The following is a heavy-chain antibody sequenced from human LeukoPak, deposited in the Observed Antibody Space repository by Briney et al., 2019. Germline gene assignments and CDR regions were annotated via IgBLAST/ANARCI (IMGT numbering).Heavy chain of an antibody. J-gene: IGHJ5*02. V-gene: IGHV1-2*06. Sequence: GASVKVSCKASGYTFTKYYMFWVRQAPGQGLEWMGRINPSSGGTDYAQKFQGRVTMTRDTSISTAYMELSRLRSDDTAMYYCARGYCSGGSCYSVENWFDHWGQGTLVTVSS. D-gene: IGHD2-15*01. CDR2: INPSSGGT. CDR1: GYTFTKYY. CDR3: ARGYCSGGSCYSVENWFDH.